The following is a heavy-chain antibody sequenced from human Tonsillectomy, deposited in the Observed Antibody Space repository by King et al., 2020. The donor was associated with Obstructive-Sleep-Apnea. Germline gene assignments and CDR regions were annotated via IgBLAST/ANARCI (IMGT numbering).Heavy chain of an antibody. D-gene: IGHD3-22*01. V-gene: IGHV3-73*02. CDR2: IRSKAKSYET. CDR3: TRALYYYEISGYRYDAFDM. J-gene: IGHJ3*02. Sequence: VQLVESGGGLVQPGGSLKLSCAASGFTFSDSAIHWVRPASGKGLEWVGRIRSKAKSYETTYAASVKGRFTISRDESKNTTYLQMISLKTEDTAVYYCTRALYYYEISGYRYDAFDMWGQGTMVTVSS. CDR1: GFTFSDSA.